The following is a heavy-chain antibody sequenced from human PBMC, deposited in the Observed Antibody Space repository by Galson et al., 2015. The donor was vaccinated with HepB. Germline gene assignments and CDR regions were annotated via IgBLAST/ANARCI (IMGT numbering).Heavy chain of an antibody. D-gene: IGHD5-12*01. V-gene: IGHV1-8*01. Sequence: SVKVSCKASGYTFTSYDINWVRQATGQGLEWMGWMNPNSGNTGYAQKFQGRVTMTRNTSISTAYMELSSLRSEDTAVYYCARDIVATNDYYYYYMDVWGKGTTVTVSS. J-gene: IGHJ6*03. CDR3: ARDIVATNDYYYYYMDV. CDR1: GYTFTSYD. CDR2: MNPNSGNT.